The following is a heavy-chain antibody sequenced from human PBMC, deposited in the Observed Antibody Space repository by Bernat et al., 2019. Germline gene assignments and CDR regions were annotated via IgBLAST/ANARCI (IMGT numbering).Heavy chain of an antibody. CDR3: ARCYCSGNSCPNGFDP. CDR2: INSDGSNT. D-gene: IGHD2-15*01. J-gene: IGHJ5*02. V-gene: IGHV3-74*03. Sequence: EVQLVESGGGLVQPGGSLRLSCAASGFTFSSYWMHWVRQAPGKGLVWVSRINSDGSNTKYADSVKGRFTFSRDNAKNTLYLQMNSLRAEDTGVYYGARCYCSGNSCPNGFDPWGQGTLVTVSS. CDR1: GFTFSSYW.